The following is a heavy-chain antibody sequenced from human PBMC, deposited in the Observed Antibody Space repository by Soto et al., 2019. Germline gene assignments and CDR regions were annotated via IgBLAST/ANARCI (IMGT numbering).Heavy chain of an antibody. Sequence: QVQLVQSGAEVNKPGSTVKVSCKASGGTFSTSTFTWVRQAPGQGLEWMGRTIPILNVADYAQDFQGRVTITADKSTSTAYMELTSLTSKDTAVYYCARDSPIGSTYSGYDAIDSWGQGTLVTVSS. J-gene: IGHJ4*02. V-gene: IGHV1-69*08. CDR3: ARDSPIGSTYSGYDAIDS. D-gene: IGHD5-12*01. CDR1: GGTFSTST. CDR2: TIPILNVA.